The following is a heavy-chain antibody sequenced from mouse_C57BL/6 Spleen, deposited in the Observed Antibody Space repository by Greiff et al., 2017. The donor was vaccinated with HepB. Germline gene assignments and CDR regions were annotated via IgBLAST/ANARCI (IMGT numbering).Heavy chain of an antibody. CDR1: GFTFSDFY. V-gene: IGHV7-1*01. J-gene: IGHJ1*03. CDR2: SRNKANDYTT. D-gene: IGHD2-4*01. CDR3: ARDALDYDERYFDV. Sequence: EVQVVESGGGLVQSGRSLRLSCATSGFTFSDFYMEWVRQAPGKGLEWIAASRNKANDYTTEYSASVKGRFIVSRDTSQSILYLQMNALRAEDTAIYYCARDALDYDERYFDVWGTGTTVTVSS.